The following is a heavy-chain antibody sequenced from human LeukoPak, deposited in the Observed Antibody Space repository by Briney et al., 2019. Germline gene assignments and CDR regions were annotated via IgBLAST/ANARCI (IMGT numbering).Heavy chain of an antibody. D-gene: IGHD3-3*01. V-gene: IGHV4-34*01. CDR3: ARETSEWLFGPLGMDV. CDR1: GGSFSGYY. J-gene: IGHJ6*02. Sequence: SETLSLTCAVYGGSFSGYYWSWVRQPPGKGLEWIGEINHSGSTNYNPSLKSRVTISVDTSKNQFSLKLSSVTAADTAVYYCARETSEWLFGPLGMDVWGQGTTVTVSS. CDR2: INHSGST.